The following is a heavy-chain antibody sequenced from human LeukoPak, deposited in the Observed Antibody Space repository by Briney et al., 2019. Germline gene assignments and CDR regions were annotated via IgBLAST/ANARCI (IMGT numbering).Heavy chain of an antibody. Sequence: PSGTLSLTCAVSGGSISSSNWWSWVRQPPGKGLEWIGEVYHSGSTNNNPSLKSRVTISIDKSKHQFSLKLTSVTAADTAVYYCAGGDYSSSFDFWGQGTMVTVSS. D-gene: IGHD6-13*01. CDR1: GGSISSSNW. CDR2: VYHSGST. CDR3: AGGDYSSSFDF. J-gene: IGHJ3*01. V-gene: IGHV4-4*02.